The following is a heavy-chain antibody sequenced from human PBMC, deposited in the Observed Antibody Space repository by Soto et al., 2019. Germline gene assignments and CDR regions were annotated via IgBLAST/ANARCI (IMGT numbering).Heavy chain of an antibody. CDR2: IYWDDDK. CDR3: ARDYGDPPNSYCGFDD. V-gene: IGHV2-5*02. CDR1: GFSLNTSGVG. J-gene: IGHJ6*02. Sequence: QITLKESGPTLVKPTQTLTLTCTFSGFSLNTSGVGVGWIRQPPGKALECLALIYWDDDKRYSPSLKTRLTITKDTSNNQVVLTMPNMDPMDTATYYCARDYGDPPNSYCGFDDWGQGTTVTVSS. D-gene: IGHD4-17*01.